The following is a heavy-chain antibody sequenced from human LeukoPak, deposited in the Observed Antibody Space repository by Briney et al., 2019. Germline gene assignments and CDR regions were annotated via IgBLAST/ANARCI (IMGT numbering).Heavy chain of an antibody. Sequence: GGSLRLSCAASGFPFSSYSMNWVRQAPGRGLEWVSYIISISSTIYYEDSVKGRFTIFRDNAKNSLYLQMNSLRAEDTAVYYCARDSGYSGSPDYYYYYMDVWGKGTTVTVSS. V-gene: IGHV3-48*01. CDR1: GFPFSSYS. CDR3: ARDSGYSGSPDYYYYYMDV. J-gene: IGHJ6*03. CDR2: IISISSTI. D-gene: IGHD1-26*01.